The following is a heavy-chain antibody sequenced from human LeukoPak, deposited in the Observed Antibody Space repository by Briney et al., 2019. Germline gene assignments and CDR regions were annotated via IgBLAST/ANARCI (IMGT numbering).Heavy chain of an antibody. CDR1: GFTFSSYW. CDR2: IKQDGSEK. CDR3: ARDAGLDFWSGYYNV. D-gene: IGHD3-3*01. V-gene: IGHV3-7*01. Sequence: GGSLRLSCAASGFTFSSYWMSRVRQAPGKGLEWVANIKQDGSEKYYVDSVKGRFTISRDNAKNSLYLQMNSLRAEDTAVYYCARDAGLDFWSGYYNVWGQGTLVTVSS. J-gene: IGHJ4*02.